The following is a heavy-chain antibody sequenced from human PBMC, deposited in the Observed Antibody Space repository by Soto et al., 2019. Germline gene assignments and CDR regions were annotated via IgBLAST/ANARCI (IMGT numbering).Heavy chain of an antibody. V-gene: IGHV3-33*01. J-gene: IGHJ6*02. CDR1: GFTFSSYG. D-gene: IGHD2-8*01. CDR2: IWYDGSNK. CDR3: AGGFKNCTNGVCYRAHYYYGMDV. Sequence: GGSLRLSCAASGFTFSSYGMHWVRQAPGKGLEGVAVIWYDGSNKYYADSVKGRFTISRDNSKNTLYLQMNSLRAEDTAVYYCAGGFKNCTNGVCYRAHYYYGMDVWGQGTTVTVS.